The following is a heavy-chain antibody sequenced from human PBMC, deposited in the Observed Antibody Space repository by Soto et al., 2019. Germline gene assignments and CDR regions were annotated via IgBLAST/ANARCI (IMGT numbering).Heavy chain of an antibody. D-gene: IGHD2-2*01. CDR2: IDPSDSYT. Sequence: GESLKISCKGSGYSFTSYWISWVRQMPGKGLEWMGRIDPSDSYTNYSPSFQGHVTISAGKSISTAYLQWSSLKASDTAMYYCARGYCSSTSCYVVYYGMDVWGQGTTVTVSS. J-gene: IGHJ6*02. CDR3: ARGYCSSTSCYVVYYGMDV. V-gene: IGHV5-10-1*01. CDR1: GYSFTSYW.